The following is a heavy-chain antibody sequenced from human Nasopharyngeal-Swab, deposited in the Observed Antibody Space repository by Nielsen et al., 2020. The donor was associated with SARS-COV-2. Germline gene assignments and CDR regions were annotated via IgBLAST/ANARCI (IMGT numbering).Heavy chain of an antibody. J-gene: IGHJ4*02. CDR3: ARLLGDTAMVSDD. CDR1: GGSISSSSYY. Sequence: SETLSLTCTVSGGSISSSSYYWGWIRQPPGKGLEWIGSIYYSGSTYYNPSLKSRVTISVDTSKNQFSVKLSSVKEEETAVYYCARLLGDTAMVSDDGGQGTLVTVSS. CDR2: IYYSGST. V-gene: IGHV4-39*07. D-gene: IGHD5-18*01.